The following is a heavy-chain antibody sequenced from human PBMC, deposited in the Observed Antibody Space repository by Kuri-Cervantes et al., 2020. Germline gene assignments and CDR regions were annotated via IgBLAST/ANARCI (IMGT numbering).Heavy chain of an antibody. CDR1: GFSFNDYA. CDR3: AVHSGSYYYFDY. CDR2: ISWNSGSI. D-gene: IGHD1-26*01. V-gene: IGHV3-9*01. J-gene: IGHJ4*02. Sequence: GGSLRLSCAASGFSFNDYAMHWVRQAPGKGLEWVSGISWNSGSIGYADSVKGRFTISRDNAKNSLYLQMNSLRAEDTAVYYCAVHSGSYYYFDYWGQGTLVTVSS.